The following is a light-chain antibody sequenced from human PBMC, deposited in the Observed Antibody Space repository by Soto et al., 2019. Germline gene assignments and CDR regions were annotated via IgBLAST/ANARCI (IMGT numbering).Light chain of an antibody. CDR2: GAF. CDR1: QSVSSN. Sequence: EILMTQSPVTLSVSPGERATLSCSASQSVSSNLAWYQQKPGQAPSLLIYGAFTRATGIPARFSGTGSGTEFTLTISSLQSEDFALYYCQQHNDWPLTFGQGTK. CDR3: QQHNDWPLT. J-gene: IGKJ1*01. V-gene: IGKV3-15*01.